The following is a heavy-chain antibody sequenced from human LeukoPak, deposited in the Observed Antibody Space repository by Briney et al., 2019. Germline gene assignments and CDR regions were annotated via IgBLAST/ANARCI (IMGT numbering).Heavy chain of an antibody. J-gene: IGHJ4*02. CDR3: ARAVSDCSSTSCYVVVGAGHFDY. D-gene: IGHD2-2*01. CDR1: GYTFTSYD. CDR2: MNPNSGNT. V-gene: IGHV1-8*01. Sequence: ASVKVSCKASGYTFTSYDINWVRQAPGQGLEWMGWMNPNSGNTGYAQKFQGRVTMTRNTSISPAYMELTSLRSEDRAVYYCARAVSDCSSTSCYVVVGAGHFDYGGQGTLVTVSA.